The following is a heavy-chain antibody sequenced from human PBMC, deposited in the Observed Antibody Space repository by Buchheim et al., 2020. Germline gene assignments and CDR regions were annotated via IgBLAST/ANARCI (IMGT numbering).Heavy chain of an antibody. Sequence: QVQLQQWGAGLLKPSETLSLTCAVYGGSFSGYYWSWIRQPPGKGLEWVGEINDSGISNYNPTLKSRVTISVDTSKNQIHHKLSSVTAADTAVYYCARPALYVVAARQLSWFDPWGQGT. D-gene: IGHD2-2*01. CDR2: INDSGIS. V-gene: IGHV4-34*01. CDR1: GGSFSGYY. CDR3: ARPALYVVAARQLSWFDP. J-gene: IGHJ5*02.